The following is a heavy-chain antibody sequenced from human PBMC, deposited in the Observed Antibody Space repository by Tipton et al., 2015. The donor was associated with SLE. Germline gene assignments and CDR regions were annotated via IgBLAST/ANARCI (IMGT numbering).Heavy chain of an antibody. V-gene: IGHV4-59*13. CDR3: ASSPGMSLLRLVTYVDL. J-gene: IGHJ4*02. D-gene: IGHD5-18*01. CDR1: DDSITTDY. Sequence: TLSLTCTVSDDSITTDYWTWIRQPPGKGLEYIGYVSYSGVTNSNPSLQSRVTMSIDASKKQASLRLSSVTDADTAVYYCASSPGMSLLRLVTYVDLRGQGILFAVSP. CDR2: VSYSGVT.